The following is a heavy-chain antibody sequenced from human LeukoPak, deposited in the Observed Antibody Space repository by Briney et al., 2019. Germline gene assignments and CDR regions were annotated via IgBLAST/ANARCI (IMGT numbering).Heavy chain of an antibody. J-gene: IGHJ4*02. V-gene: IGHV3-48*03. CDR3: AKLGGSSQHFDS. Sequence: GGSLRLSCAASGFILSSYEMNWVRQAPGKGLECVSYISSRGSSTYYADSVKGRFTISRDNAKNSLYLQMDSLRAEDTAVYYCAKLGGSSQHFDSWGQGTLVTVSS. CDR2: ISSRGSST. D-gene: IGHD1-26*01. CDR1: GFILSSYE.